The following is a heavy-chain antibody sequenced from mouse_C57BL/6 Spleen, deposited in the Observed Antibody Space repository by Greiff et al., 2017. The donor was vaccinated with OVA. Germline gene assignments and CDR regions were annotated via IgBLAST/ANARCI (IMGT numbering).Heavy chain of an antibody. J-gene: IGHJ2*01. CDR1: GFTFSSYA. V-gene: IGHV5-9-1*02. Sequence: EVHLVESGEGLVKPGGSLKLSCAASGFTFSSYAMSWVRQTPEKRLEWVAYISSGGAYIYYADTVKGRFTISRDNARNTLYLQMSSLKSEDTAMYYCTRAGSSGYFDYWGQGTTLTVSS. CDR3: TRAGSSGYFDY. CDR2: ISSGGAYI.